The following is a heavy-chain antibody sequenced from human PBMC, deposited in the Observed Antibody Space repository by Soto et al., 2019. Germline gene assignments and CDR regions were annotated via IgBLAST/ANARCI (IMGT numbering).Heavy chain of an antibody. D-gene: IGHD4-17*01. CDR2: IIPILGIA. Sequence: QVQLVQSGAEVKKPGSSVKVSCKASGGTFSSYTISWVRQAPGQGLEWMGRIIPILGIANYAQKFQGRVTITADKSTSTAYMELSSLRSEDTAVNYCARGGHYGGNWYFDLWGRGTLVTVSS. CDR1: GGTFSSYT. J-gene: IGHJ2*01. CDR3: ARGGHYGGNWYFDL. V-gene: IGHV1-69*02.